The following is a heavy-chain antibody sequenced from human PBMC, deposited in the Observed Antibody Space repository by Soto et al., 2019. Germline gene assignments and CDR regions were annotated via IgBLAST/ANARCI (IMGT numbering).Heavy chain of an antibody. CDR3: ARDPQRGYVRYYYYGMDV. CDR2: IIPIFGTA. CDR1: GGTFSSYA. D-gene: IGHD5-12*01. J-gene: IGHJ6*02. Sequence: GASVKVSCKASGGTFSSYAISWVRQAPGQGLEWMGGIIPIFGTANYAQKFQGRVTITADESTSTAYMELSSLRSEDTAVYYCARDPQRGYVRYYYYGMDVWGQGTTVTVS. V-gene: IGHV1-69*13.